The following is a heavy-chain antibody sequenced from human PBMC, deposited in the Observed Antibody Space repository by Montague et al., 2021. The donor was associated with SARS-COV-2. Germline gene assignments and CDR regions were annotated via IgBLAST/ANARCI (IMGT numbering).Heavy chain of an antibody. CDR2: INWNGNSR. J-gene: IGHJ4*02. Sequence: SLRLSCAASGFTFPDYAMHWVRQAPGKGLEWVSGINWNGNSRGYADSVKSRFTISRDNAANSLFLQMSSLRPEDTALYYCAAATYGSIAYWGQGNLVTVSS. D-gene: IGHD3-10*01. CDR3: AAATYGSIAY. V-gene: IGHV3-9*01. CDR1: GFTFPDYA.